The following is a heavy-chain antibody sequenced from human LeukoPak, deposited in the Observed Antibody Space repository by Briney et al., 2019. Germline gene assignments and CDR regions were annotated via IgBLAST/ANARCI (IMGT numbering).Heavy chain of an antibody. V-gene: IGHV3-23*01. Sequence: GGSLRLSCTASGFTFSSYAMSWVRQAPGKGLEWVSSISDIVSRTYYADSVEGRFTISRDNSKNTLFLQMNSLRAEDTAVYFCAEGYTYGFGYWGQGTLVTVSS. CDR3: AEGYTYGFGY. CDR2: ISDIVSRT. J-gene: IGHJ4*02. D-gene: IGHD5-18*01. CDR1: GFTFSSYA.